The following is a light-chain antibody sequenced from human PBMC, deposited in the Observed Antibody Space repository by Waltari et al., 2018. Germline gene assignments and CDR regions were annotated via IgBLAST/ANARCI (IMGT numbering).Light chain of an antibody. Sequence: EIVMTQSPAPLSVSPGGGATLSCRASRAIANNVAWYQQRPGQPLRLLIFDASTRATGIPERFSGSWSGPEFTLTISSRQSEDSAVYFCQQFNTGYSFGQGTKLEI. CDR1: RAIANN. CDR2: DAS. CDR3: QQFNTGYS. J-gene: IGKJ2*01. V-gene: IGKV3-15*01.